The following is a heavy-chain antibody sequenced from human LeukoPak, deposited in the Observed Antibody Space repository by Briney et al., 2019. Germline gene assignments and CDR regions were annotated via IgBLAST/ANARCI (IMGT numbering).Heavy chain of an antibody. CDR3: AKENIVVVVAAESGGYYGMDV. CDR1: GFTFSSYG. V-gene: IGHV3-30*02. CDR2: IRYDGSNK. D-gene: IGHD2-15*01. J-gene: IGHJ6*02. Sequence: GGSLRLSCAASGFTFSSYGMHWVRQAPGKGLEWVAFIRYDGSNKYYADSVKGRFTISRDNSKNTLYLQMNSLRAEDRAVYYCAKENIVVVVAAESGGYYGMDVWGQGTTVTVSS.